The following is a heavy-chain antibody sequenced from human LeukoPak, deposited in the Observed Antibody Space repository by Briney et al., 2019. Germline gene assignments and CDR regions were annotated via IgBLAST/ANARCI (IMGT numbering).Heavy chain of an antibody. Sequence: GASVKVSCETSGYTFTGYHIHWVRQAPGQGLEGMGWLNPTSGGTNYAQKFKGRVTMTWDTSISTAYMELSRLRSDDTAVYYCAREYILTAYYGDYWGQGTLVTVSS. CDR3: AREYILTAYYGDY. D-gene: IGHD3-9*01. V-gene: IGHV1-2*02. CDR2: LNPTSGGT. CDR1: GYTFTGYH. J-gene: IGHJ4*02.